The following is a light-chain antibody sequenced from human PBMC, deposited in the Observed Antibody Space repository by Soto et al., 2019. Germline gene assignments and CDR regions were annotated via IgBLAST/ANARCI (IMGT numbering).Light chain of an antibody. J-gene: IGLJ2*01. CDR3: QSSDGSTVV. CDR2: EGN. V-gene: IGLV6-57*04. Sequence: NFMLTQPHSVSESPGKTVTISCSRYSGSIASNYVQWYQRRPGSAPTIVIYEGNQRPSGVPARFSGSIDSSSNSASLTISRLRTEDEADYYCQSSDGSTVVSGGGTQLTVL. CDR1: SGSIASNY.